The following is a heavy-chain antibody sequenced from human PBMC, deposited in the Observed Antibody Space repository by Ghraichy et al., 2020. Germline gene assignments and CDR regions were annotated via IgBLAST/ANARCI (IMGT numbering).Heavy chain of an antibody. J-gene: IGHJ4*02. D-gene: IGHD3-3*01. CDR2: INPNSGGT. V-gene: IGHV1-2*06. CDR1: GYTFTGYY. Sequence: ASVKVSCKASGYTFTGYYMHWVRQAPGQGLEWMGRINPNSGGTNYAQKFQGRVTMTRDTSISTAYMELSRLRSDDTAVYYCARDPERVLDEILEWLFVYYFDYWGQGTLVTVSS. CDR3: ARDPERVLDEILEWLFVYYFDY.